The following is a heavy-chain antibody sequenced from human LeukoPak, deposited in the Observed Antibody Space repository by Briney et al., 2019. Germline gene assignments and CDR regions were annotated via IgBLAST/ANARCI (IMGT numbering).Heavy chain of an antibody. Sequence: GGSLRLSCAASGFTFSSYGMHWVRQAPGKGLEWVAFIRYDGSNKYYADSVKGRFTISRDNAKNSLYLQMNSLGAEDTAVYYCAKVSRTNHDNFFDYWGQGTLVTVSS. CDR3: AKVSRTNHDNFFDY. V-gene: IGHV3-30*02. CDR1: GFTFSSYG. D-gene: IGHD1-14*01. CDR2: IRYDGSNK. J-gene: IGHJ4*02.